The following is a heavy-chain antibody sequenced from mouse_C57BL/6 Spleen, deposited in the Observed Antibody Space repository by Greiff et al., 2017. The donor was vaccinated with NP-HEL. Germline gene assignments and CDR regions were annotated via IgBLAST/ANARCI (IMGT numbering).Heavy chain of an antibody. CDR3: VGHGCDAMGG. CDR2: IRSKSNNYAT. J-gene: IGHJ4*01. CDR1: GFSFNTYA. Sequence: EVQLEESGGGLVQPKGSLKLSCAASGFSFNTYAMNWVRQAPGQGLEWVARIRSKSNNYATYYDVSVKDRFTISRDDSEIMLYLQMNNLKAADTASEYCVGHGCDAMGGWGKGTTVTVST. V-gene: IGHV10-1*01.